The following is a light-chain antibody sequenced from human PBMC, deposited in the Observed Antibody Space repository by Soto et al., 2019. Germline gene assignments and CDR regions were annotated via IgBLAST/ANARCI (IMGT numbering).Light chain of an antibody. Sequence: EIVLTQSPGTLSLSPGERATLSCRASQTISSSYLAWYQQRPGQAPRLLIQGTSTRATGIPDRFSGSGSGTDFTLTISRLEPEDFAVYYCQQYAGSPTTFGQGTRLEIK. CDR3: QQYAGSPTT. CDR2: GTS. J-gene: IGKJ5*01. V-gene: IGKV3-20*01. CDR1: QTISSSY.